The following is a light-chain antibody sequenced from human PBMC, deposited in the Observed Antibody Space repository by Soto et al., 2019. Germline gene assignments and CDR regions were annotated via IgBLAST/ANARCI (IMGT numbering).Light chain of an antibody. CDR2: DDS. Sequence: SYELTQPPSVSVAPGQTARVTCGGNNNRSKSVHWYQQKPGQAPVLVVYDDSDRPSGIPERFSGSNSGNTATLTISRVEAGDEADYYCQVWDSSSYVFGTGTKLTVL. CDR1: NNRSKS. V-gene: IGLV3-21*02. CDR3: QVWDSSSYV. J-gene: IGLJ1*01.